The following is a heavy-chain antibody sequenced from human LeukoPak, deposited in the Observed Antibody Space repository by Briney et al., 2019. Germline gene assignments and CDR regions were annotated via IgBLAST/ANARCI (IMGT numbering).Heavy chain of an antibody. Sequence: GGSLRLSCAASGFTFSSYSMNWVRQAPGKGLEWVSYISSSSSTIYYADSVKGRFTISRDNAKDSLYLLMNSLRAEDTAVYYCARILPRQYRPPYYYYMDVWGKGTMVTVSS. D-gene: IGHD4-11*01. CDR3: ARILPRQYRPPYYYYMDV. CDR1: GFTFSSYS. V-gene: IGHV3-48*01. CDR2: ISSSSSTI. J-gene: IGHJ6*03.